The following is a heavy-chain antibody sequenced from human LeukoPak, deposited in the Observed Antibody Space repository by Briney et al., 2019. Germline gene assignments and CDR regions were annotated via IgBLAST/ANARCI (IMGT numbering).Heavy chain of an antibody. D-gene: IGHD4-17*01. J-gene: IGHJ4*02. CDR2: IYYSGST. V-gene: IGHV4-39*01. CDR1: GGSISSSSYY. Sequence: SETLSLTCTVSGGSISSSSYYWGWIRQPPGKGLEWIGSIYYSGSTYYNPSRKSRVTISVDTSKNQFSLKLSSVTAADTAVYYCARQGGPYGDLDYWGQGTLVTVSS. CDR3: ARQGGPYGDLDY.